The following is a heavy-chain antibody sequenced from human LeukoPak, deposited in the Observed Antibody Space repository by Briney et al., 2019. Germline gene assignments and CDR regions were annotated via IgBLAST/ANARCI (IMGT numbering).Heavy chain of an antibody. CDR3: ARGYGDYERLLRTYYFDY. CDR1: GFTVSSNY. J-gene: IGHJ4*02. V-gene: IGHV3-66*01. Sequence: GGSLRLSCADSGFTVSSNYMSWVRQAPGKGLEWVSVIYSGGSTYYADSVKGRFTISRDNSKNTLYLQMNSLRAEDTAVYYCARGYGDYERLLRTYYFDYWGQGTLVTVSS. CDR2: IYSGGST. D-gene: IGHD4-17*01.